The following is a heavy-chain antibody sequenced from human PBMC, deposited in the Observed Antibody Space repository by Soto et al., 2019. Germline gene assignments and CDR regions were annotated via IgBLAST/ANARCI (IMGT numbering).Heavy chain of an antibody. CDR2: IYPGDSDT. V-gene: IGHV5-51*01. J-gene: IGHJ6*02. Sequence: PGESLKISCKGSGHTFTNYWIGWVRQMPGKGLEWMGIIYPGDSDTKYNPSFQGQVTISADKSITTTYLQWSSLKASDTAIYYCAASIFYYGMDVWGQGTTVTVSS. CDR3: AASIFYYGMDV. CDR1: GHTFTNYW.